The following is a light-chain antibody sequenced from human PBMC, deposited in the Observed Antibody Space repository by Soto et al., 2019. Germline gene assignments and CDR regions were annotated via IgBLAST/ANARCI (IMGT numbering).Light chain of an antibody. Sequence: DIQTTQTRFSLYESVGDRVTITCQASQDISNYLNWYQQKPGKAPKLLIYDASNLETGVPSRFSGSGSGTDFTFTSSSLQPEDTATYYCQPYVNLRTFAGGTMVDIK. CDR3: QPYVNLRT. CDR2: DAS. CDR1: QDISNY. J-gene: IGKJ4*01. V-gene: IGKV1-33*01.